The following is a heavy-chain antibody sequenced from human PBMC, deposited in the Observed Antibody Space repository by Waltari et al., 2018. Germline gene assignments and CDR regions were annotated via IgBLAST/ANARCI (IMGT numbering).Heavy chain of an antibody. J-gene: IGHJ4*02. V-gene: IGHV3-23*01. Sequence: EVQLLESGGGLVQPGGSLRLSCAASGFTFSSYAMSWVRQAPGKGLEWVSAISGSGGSTYYADSVKGRFTISRDNSKNTLYLQMNSLRAEDTAVYYCARLPHSSGYAFDYWGQGTLVTVSS. CDR2: ISGSGGST. CDR1: GFTFSSYA. CDR3: ARLPHSSGYAFDY. D-gene: IGHD3-22*01.